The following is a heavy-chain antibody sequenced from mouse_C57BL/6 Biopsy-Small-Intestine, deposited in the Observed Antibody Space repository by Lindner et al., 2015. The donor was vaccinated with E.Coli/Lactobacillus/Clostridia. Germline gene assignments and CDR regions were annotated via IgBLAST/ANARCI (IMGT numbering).Heavy chain of an antibody. Sequence: VQLQESGAELMKPGASVKLSCKATGYTFTGYWIEWVKQRPGHGLEWIGEILPGSDSTKYNENFKGKATFTADTSSNTAYMQLGSLTTEDSAIYYCARDGDSYFDYWGQGTTLTVSS. J-gene: IGHJ2*01. D-gene: IGHD2-13*01. CDR3: ARDGDSYFDY. CDR1: GYTFTGYW. V-gene: IGHV1-9*01. CDR2: ILPGSDST.